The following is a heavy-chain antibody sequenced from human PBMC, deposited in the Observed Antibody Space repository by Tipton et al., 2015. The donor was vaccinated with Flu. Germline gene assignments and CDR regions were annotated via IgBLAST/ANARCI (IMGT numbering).Heavy chain of an antibody. Sequence: SLRLSCAASGFTSSNYWMSWVRQAPGKGLEWVANIKADGSETYYVDSVKGRFTISRDNVRDSLSLQMKRVSAEDTALYYCTRYHYERVGATDYWGQRTLVTVSS. D-gene: IGHD1-26*01. J-gene: IGHJ4*02. CDR3: TRYHYERVGATDY. CDR2: IKADGSET. V-gene: IGHV3-7*01. CDR1: GFTSSNYW.